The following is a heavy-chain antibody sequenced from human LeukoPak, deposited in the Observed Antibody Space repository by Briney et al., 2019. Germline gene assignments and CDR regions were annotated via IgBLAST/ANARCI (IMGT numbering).Heavy chain of an antibody. J-gene: IGHJ4*02. D-gene: IGHD2-2*01. CDR3: ARGRGYCSSTSCYWARGFDY. Sequence: SETLSLTRAVYGGSFSGYYWSWIRQPPGKGLEWIGEINHNGSTNYNPSLKSRVTISVDTSKNQFSLKLSSVTAADTAVYYCARGRGYCSSTSCYWARGFDYWGQGTLVTVSS. V-gene: IGHV4-34*01. CDR2: INHNGST. CDR1: GGSFSGYY.